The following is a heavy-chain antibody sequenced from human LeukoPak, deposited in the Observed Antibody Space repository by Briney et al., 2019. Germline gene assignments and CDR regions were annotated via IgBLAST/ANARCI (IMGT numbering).Heavy chain of an antibody. V-gene: IGHV4-38-2*02. J-gene: IGHJ4*02. CDR1: GYSISSGYY. CDR2: IYHSGST. CDR3: ARVRRSIVGATLFDY. D-gene: IGHD1-26*01. Sequence: SETLSLTCTVSGYSISSGYYWGWIRQRPGKGLEWIGSIYHSGSTYYNPSLKSRATISVDTSKNQFSLKLSSVTAADTAVYYCARVRRSIVGATLFDYWGQGTLVTVPS.